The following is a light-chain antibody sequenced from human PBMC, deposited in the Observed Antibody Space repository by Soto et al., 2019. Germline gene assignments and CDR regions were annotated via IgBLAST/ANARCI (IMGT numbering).Light chain of an antibody. CDR2: KAS. V-gene: IGKV1-5*03. CDR3: QQYDSYWT. Sequence: DIQMTQSPSTLSASVGDRVTITCRASQSISSSLAWYQQKPGKAPKVLIYKASSLERGVPSRFSGSGSGKEFTLTISSLQPDDFTTYYCQQYDSYWTFGQGTKVEIK. J-gene: IGKJ1*01. CDR1: QSISSS.